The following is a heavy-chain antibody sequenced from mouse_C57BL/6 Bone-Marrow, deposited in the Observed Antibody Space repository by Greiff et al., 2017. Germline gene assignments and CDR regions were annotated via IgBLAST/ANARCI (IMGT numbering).Heavy chain of an antibody. CDR1: GFTFSSYG. D-gene: IGHD2-12*01. V-gene: IGHV5-6*01. J-gene: IGHJ2*01. CDR2: ISSGGSYT. CDR3: ARKGLENFTF. Sequence: EVQGVESGGDLVKPGGSLKLSCAASGFTFSSYGMSWVRQTPDKRLEWVATISSGGSYTYSPDSVKGRFTISRDNAKNTLDLQMSSLKSEDTAMYYCARKGLENFTFWGQGTTLTVSS.